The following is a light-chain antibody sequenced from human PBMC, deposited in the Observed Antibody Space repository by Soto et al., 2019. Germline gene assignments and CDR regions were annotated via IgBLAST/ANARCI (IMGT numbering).Light chain of an antibody. CDR1: QSLSSNY. CDR2: GAS. CDR3: QQYNNWPYT. V-gene: IGKV3-20*01. Sequence: PGERATLSCRASQSLSSNYLAWYQQRPGQSPRLLVYGASSRATGIPDRFSGSGFGTDFALTISRLEPEDSAVYYCQQYNNWPYTFGQGTKLEI. J-gene: IGKJ2*01.